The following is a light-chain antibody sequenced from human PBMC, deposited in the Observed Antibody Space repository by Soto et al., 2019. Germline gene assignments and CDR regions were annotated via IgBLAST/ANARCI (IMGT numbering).Light chain of an antibody. CDR2: AAS. CDR3: QQSYSTPWT. CDR1: QSISSY. J-gene: IGKJ1*01. Sequence: DIQMTQSPSSLSASVGDRVTLTCRASQSISSYLNWYQQKPGKAPKLLIYAASSLQSGVPSRFSGSGSGTDFTFTISSLQPEDFVTYYCQQSYSTPWTFGQGTKVEIK. V-gene: IGKV1-39*01.